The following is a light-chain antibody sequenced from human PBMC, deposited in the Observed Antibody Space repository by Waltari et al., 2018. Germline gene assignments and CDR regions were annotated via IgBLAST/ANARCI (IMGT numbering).Light chain of an antibody. V-gene: IGLV2-8*01. Sequence: QSALTQPPSASGSPGQSVTISCTGTSGDIGAYNSVNWYRQHPGKVPKRMVYDVNRRPSGAPDRFSVSKSGNMASLTVSGLQPEDEAVYYCNSFAGSDTVVFGGGTTLTVL. CDR2: DVN. J-gene: IGLJ2*01. CDR1: SGDIGAYNS. CDR3: NSFAGSDTVV.